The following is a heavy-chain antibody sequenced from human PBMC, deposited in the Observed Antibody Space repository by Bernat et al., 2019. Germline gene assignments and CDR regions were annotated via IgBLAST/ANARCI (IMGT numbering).Heavy chain of an antibody. J-gene: IGHJ3*02. Sequence: QVQLQESGPGLVKPSQTLSLTCTVSRGPISSGGYYWSWIRQHPGKGLEWIGYIYYSGSTYYHPSLKSRVTISVDTSKNQLSLKLSSVTAADTAVYYCASGTESVVGDAFDIWGQGTMVTVSS. CDR1: RGPISSGGYY. D-gene: IGHD2-21*01. CDR2: IYYSGST. V-gene: IGHV4-31*03. CDR3: ASGTESVVGDAFDI.